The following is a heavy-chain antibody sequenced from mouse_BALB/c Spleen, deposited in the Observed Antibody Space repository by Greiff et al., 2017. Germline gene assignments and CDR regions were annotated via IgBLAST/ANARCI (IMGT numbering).Heavy chain of an antibody. CDR1: GDSITSGY. Sequence: EVKLQESGPSLVKPSQTLSLTCSVTGDSITSGYWNWIRKFPGNKLEYMGYISYSGSTYYNPSLKSRISITRDTSKNQYYLQLNSVTTEDTATYYCARRGGYFYAMDYWGQGTTLTVSS. D-gene: IGHD2-3*01. J-gene: IGHJ2*01. CDR2: ISYSGST. V-gene: IGHV3-8*02. CDR3: ARRGGYFYAMDY.